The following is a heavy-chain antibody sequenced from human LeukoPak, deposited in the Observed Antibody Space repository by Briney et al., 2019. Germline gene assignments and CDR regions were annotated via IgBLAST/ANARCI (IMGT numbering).Heavy chain of an antibody. CDR2: INAGNGNT. J-gene: IGHJ4*02. CDR3: ASSCSSTSCYYGLGIGY. Sequence: VASVKVSCKASGYTFTSYAMHWVRQAPGQRLEWMGWINAGNGNTKYSQKFQGRVTITRDTSASTAYMELSSLRSEDTAAYYCASSCSSTSCYYGLGIGYWGQGTLVTVSS. D-gene: IGHD2-2*01. V-gene: IGHV1-3*01. CDR1: GYTFTSYA.